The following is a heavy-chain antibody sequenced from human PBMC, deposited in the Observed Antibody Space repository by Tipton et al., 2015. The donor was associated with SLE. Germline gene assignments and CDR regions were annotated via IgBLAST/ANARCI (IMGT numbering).Heavy chain of an antibody. CDR1: GFTFSSYG. D-gene: IGHD6-13*01. CDR2: ISNDGGVD. J-gene: IGHJ4*02. Sequence: RSLRLSCAASGFTFSSYGMHWVRQAPGKGLQWVTVISNDGGVDYYADSVKGRFTVSRDNSKNTLFLQMTSLRAEDTAVYYCTREGWGSTWSFDYWGQGALVTFSS. V-gene: IGHV3-30*03. CDR3: TREGWGSTWSFDY.